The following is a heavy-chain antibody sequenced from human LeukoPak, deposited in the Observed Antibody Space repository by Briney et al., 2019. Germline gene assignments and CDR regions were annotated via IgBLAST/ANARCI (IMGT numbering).Heavy chain of an antibody. CDR2: ISSTGITK. J-gene: IGHJ4*02. Sequence: GGSLRLSCAASGFFSSDYYMGWIRQAPGKGLEWILYISSTGITKYYAEFMKGRFTISRDNAENSLFLQMNSLRVEDTAVYYCERGRFNTYYFDSWGQGTLVTVSS. V-gene: IGHV3-11*01. D-gene: IGHD3-10*01. CDR3: ERGRFNTYYFDS. CDR1: GFFSSDYY.